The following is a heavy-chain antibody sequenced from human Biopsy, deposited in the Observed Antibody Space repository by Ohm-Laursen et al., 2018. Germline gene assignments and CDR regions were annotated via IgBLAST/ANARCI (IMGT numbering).Heavy chain of an antibody. Sequence: SLRLSCAASGFTFSSYGMHWVRQAPGKGLAWVSLISNDGDIKYSADSMEGRFTISRDNSRNTLFLQMNSLKAEDPAVYYCAKDRFPYTSGYSSVFEYWGQGTLVTVSP. CDR3: AKDRFPYTSGYSSVFEY. CDR1: GFTFSSYG. D-gene: IGHD3-22*01. CDR2: ISNDGDIK. J-gene: IGHJ4*02. V-gene: IGHV3-30*18.